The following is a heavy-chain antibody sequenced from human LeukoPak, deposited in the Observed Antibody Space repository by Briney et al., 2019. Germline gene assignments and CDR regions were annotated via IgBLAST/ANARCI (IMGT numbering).Heavy chain of an antibody. CDR1: GITFSSYW. Sequence: GGSLRLSCAVSGITFSSYWMHWVRQDPGRGLLWVSRINTQGTYTNYADSVKGRFTISRDNAKNTLYLQMSSLRADDTAACYCVIDLGDYNDFWGQGTLVSVSS. CDR3: VIDLGDYNDF. CDR2: INTQGTYT. D-gene: IGHD2-15*01. V-gene: IGHV3-74*01. J-gene: IGHJ4*02.